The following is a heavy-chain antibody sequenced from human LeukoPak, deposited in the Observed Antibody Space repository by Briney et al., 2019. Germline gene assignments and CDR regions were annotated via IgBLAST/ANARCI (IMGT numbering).Heavy chain of an antibody. CDR3: ARRNNWNDAYFDY. CDR1: GGSISSSSYY. CDR2: IYYSGST. Sequence: SETLSLTCTVSGGSISSSSYYWGWIRQPPGKGLEWIGSIYYSGSTYYNPSLKSRVTISVDTSKNQFSLKLSSVTAADTAVYYCARRNNWNDAYFDYWGQGTLVTVSS. J-gene: IGHJ4*02. D-gene: IGHD1-1*01. V-gene: IGHV4-39*01.